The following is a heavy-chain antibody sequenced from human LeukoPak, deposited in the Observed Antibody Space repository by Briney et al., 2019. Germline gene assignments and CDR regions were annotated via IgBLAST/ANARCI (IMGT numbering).Heavy chain of an antibody. CDR2: IYSSGST. CDR1: GFTASSNY. CDR3: ARDRDCSFGRCYEYVY. D-gene: IGHD2-15*01. J-gene: IGHJ4*02. Sequence: GGSLRLSCAASGFTASSNYMSGVRQAPGKGLEWVSVIYSSGSTYYADSVKGRFTISRDISKNTLYLQMNRLRAEDTAVYYCARDRDCSFGRCYEYVYWGQGALVTVSS. V-gene: IGHV3-66*01.